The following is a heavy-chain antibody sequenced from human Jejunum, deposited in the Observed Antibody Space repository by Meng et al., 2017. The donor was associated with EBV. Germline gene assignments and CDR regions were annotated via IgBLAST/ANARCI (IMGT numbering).Heavy chain of an antibody. D-gene: IGHD2-2*01. CDR3: ARAGYCSSTTCPRWFDP. CDR1: GGSIRSSGYY. J-gene: IGHJ5*02. Sequence: QLQESGPGLVKPSETLSLTCTVSGGSIRSSGYYWGWIRQPPGKGLQWIGSIYDSGTTYYNPSLRSRVTISVDTSKNQFSLKLNSVTAADTAVYYCARAGYCSSTTCPRWFDPWGQGTLVTVSS. CDR2: IYDSGTT. V-gene: IGHV4-39*07.